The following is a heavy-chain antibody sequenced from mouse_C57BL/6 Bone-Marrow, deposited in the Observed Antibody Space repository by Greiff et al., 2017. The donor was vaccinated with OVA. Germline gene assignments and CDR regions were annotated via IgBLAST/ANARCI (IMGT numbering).Heavy chain of an antibody. CDR2: INPNNGGT. CDR1: GYTFTDYN. V-gene: IGHV1-18*01. Sequence: EVKLQESGPELVKPGASVKIPCKASGYTFTDYNMDWVKQSHGKSLEWIGDINPNNGGTIYNQKFKGKATLTVDKSSSTAYMELRSLTSEDTAVYYCARPRRGPCYWYFDVWGTGTTVTVSS. J-gene: IGHJ1*03. CDR3: ARPRRGPCYWYFDV.